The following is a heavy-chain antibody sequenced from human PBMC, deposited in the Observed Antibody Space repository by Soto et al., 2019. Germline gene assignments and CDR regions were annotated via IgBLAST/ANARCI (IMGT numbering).Heavy chain of an antibody. D-gene: IGHD2-2*01. J-gene: IGHJ6*02. CDR1: GFTFSSYA. CDR3: ARDRGSKSYYYYGMDV. V-gene: IGHV3-30-3*01. Sequence: GGSLRLSCAASGFTFSSYAMHWVRQAPGKGLEWVAVISYDGSNKYYADSVKGRFTISRDNSKNTLYVQMNSLRAEDTAVYYRARDRGSKSYYYYGMDVWGQGTTVTVSS. CDR2: ISYDGSNK.